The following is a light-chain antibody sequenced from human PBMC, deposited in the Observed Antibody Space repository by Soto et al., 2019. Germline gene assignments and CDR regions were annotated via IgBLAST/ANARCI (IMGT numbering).Light chain of an antibody. Sequence: QSALTQPPSASGSPGQSVTISCTGTSSDVGDYNYVSWYQQHPGKAPKLMIYEVSKRPSGVPDRFSGSKSGNTASLTVSGLQAEDEADYYCSSYAGRNNLVFGGGTKVTVL. V-gene: IGLV2-8*01. CDR2: EVS. J-gene: IGLJ2*01. CDR3: SSYAGRNNLV. CDR1: SSDVGDYNY.